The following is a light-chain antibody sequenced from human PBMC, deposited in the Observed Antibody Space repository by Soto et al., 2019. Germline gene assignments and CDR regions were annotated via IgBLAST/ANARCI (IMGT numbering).Light chain of an antibody. CDR1: QSVSSY. CDR3: QRRSNWPYT. J-gene: IGKJ2*01. Sequence: EIVLTQSPATLSLSPGERATLSCRASQSVSSYLAWYQQKPGQAPRLLIYDASNRATGIPARFSGSGSGTDFTLPISSLEPEDFAVHYCQRRSNWPYTFGQGTKLEIK. CDR2: DAS. V-gene: IGKV3-11*01.